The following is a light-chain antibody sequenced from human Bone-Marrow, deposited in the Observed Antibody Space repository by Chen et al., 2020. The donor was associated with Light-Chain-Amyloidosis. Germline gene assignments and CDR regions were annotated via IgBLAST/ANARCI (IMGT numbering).Light chain of an antibody. CDR2: GVS. CDR3: QQVHGYPRT. V-gene: IGKV1-9*01. J-gene: IGKJ1*01. CDR1: QAIGRS. Sequence: DIQFTQSPSFLSASVGDTVTITCRASQAIGRSLAWFQLKPGKAPQLLIFGVSHLETHVPQRFSGSRDGSVFTLTLSGLQPEDFATYYCQQVHGYPRTFGQGTRV.